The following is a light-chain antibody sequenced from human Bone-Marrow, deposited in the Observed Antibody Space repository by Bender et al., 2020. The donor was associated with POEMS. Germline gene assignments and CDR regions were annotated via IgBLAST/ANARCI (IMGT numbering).Light chain of an antibody. CDR1: KLGDKY. V-gene: IGLV3-1*01. CDR3: QVWDHITDQSV. J-gene: IGLJ3*02. CDR2: DNS. Sequence: SYELTQPPSVSVSPGQTASITCSGDKLGDKYACWFQQKPGQAPVLVVCDNSDRPSGIPERFAGSTSENTATLTISRVEVGDEADYYCQVWDHITDQSVFGGGTKLTVL.